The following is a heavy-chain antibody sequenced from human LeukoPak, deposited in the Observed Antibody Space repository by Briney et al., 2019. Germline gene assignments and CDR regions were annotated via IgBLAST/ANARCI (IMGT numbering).Heavy chain of an antibody. CDR1: GGSISSGSYY. V-gene: IGHV4-61*02. J-gene: IGHJ6*03. Sequence: PSQTLSLTCTVSGGSISSGSYYWSWIRQPAGKGLEWFGRIYTSGSTNYNPSLKRRVTISVDTSKNQFSLKLSSVTAADTAVYYCARDSFRLWFGELLYYMDVWGKGTTVTVSS. D-gene: IGHD3-10*01. CDR2: IYTSGST. CDR3: ARDSFRLWFGELLYYMDV.